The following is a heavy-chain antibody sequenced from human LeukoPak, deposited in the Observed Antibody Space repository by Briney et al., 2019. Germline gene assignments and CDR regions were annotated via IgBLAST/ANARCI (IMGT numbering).Heavy chain of an antibody. Sequence: GWSLRLSCAASGFTFSSYAMSWVRQAPGKGLEWVSAISGSGGSAYYADSVKGRFTISRDNSKNTLYLQMNSLRAEDTAVYYCAKDRQKAVAGTGYFQHWGQGTLVTVSS. CDR3: AKDRQKAVAGTGYFQH. J-gene: IGHJ1*01. CDR2: ISGSGGSA. CDR1: GFTFSSYA. V-gene: IGHV3-23*01. D-gene: IGHD6-19*01.